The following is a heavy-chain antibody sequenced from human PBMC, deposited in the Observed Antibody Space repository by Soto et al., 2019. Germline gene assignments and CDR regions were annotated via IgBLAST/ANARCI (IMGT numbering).Heavy chain of an antibody. CDR3: AREGLFYCGCDCDQKIFDI. CDR2: ISAYNGNT. CDR1: GYTFTSYG. Sequence: ASVKVSCKASGYTFTSYGISRVRQAPGQGLEWMGWISAYNGNTNYAQKLQGRVTMTTDTSTSTAYMELRSLRSDDTAVYYCAREGLFYCGCDCDQKIFDIWGQGTMVTVSS. J-gene: IGHJ3*02. V-gene: IGHV1-18*01. D-gene: IGHD2-21*01.